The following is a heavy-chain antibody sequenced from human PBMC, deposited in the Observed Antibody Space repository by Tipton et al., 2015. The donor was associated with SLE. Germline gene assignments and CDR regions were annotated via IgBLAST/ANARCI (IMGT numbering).Heavy chain of an antibody. V-gene: IGHV4-61*01. CDR2: IYYSGST. Sequence: TLSLTCTVSGGSVSSGSYYWSWIRQPPGKGLEWIGYIYYSGSTNYNPSLKSRVTISVDTSKNQFSLKLSSVTAADTAVYYCARVAHDYVWGSFRSINYMDVWGKGTTATVTS. CDR3: ARVAHDYVWGSFRSINYMDV. CDR1: GGSVSSGSYY. J-gene: IGHJ6*03. D-gene: IGHD3-16*02.